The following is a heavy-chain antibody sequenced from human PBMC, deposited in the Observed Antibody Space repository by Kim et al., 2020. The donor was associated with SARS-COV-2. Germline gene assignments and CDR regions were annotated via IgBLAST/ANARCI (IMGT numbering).Heavy chain of an antibody. CDR3: APFLYYYDSSASLDY. CDR2: INHSGST. CDR1: GGSFSGYY. D-gene: IGHD3-22*01. J-gene: IGHJ4*02. Sequence: SETLSLTCAVYGGSFSGYYWSWIRQPPGKGLEWIGEINHSGSTNYNPSPKSRVTISVDTSKNQFSLKLSSVTAADTAVYYCAPFLYYYDSSASLDYWGQGTLVTVSS. V-gene: IGHV4-34*01.